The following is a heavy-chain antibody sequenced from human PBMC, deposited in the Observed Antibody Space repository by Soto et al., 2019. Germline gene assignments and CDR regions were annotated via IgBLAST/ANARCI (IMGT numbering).Heavy chain of an antibody. CDR2: ISAYNGNT. V-gene: IGHV1-18*04. CDR3: ARERKIADRGYYYYGMDV. CDR1: GYTFTSYG. J-gene: IGHJ6*02. Sequence: QVQLVQSGAEVKKSGASVKVSCKASGYTFTSYGISWVRQAPGQGLEWMGWISAYNGNTNYAQKLQGRVTMTTDTSTSTAYMELRSLRSDDTAVYYCARERKIADRGYYYYGMDVWGQGTTVTVSS. D-gene: IGHD3-22*01.